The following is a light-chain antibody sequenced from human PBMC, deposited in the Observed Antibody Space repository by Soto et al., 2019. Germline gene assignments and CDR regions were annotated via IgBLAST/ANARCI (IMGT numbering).Light chain of an antibody. J-gene: IGKJ1*01. V-gene: IGKV3-15*01. Sequence: EIVMTQSPATLSVSPGERATLSCRASQSVSSNLAWYQQKPGQAPRLLIYGASTRATGIPARFSGSGSGTECTLTLSSLQSEDFAVYYCQQYNNWPLTFGQGTKVEIK. CDR2: GAS. CDR1: QSVSSN. CDR3: QQYNNWPLT.